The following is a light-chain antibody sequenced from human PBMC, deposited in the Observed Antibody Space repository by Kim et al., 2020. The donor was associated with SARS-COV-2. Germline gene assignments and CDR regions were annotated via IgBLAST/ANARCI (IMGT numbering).Light chain of an antibody. CDR1: SSDIGAYRY. J-gene: IGLJ3*02. CDR2: DVS. V-gene: IGLV2-14*01. CDR3: FAYTTSSTWV. Sequence: QSALTQPASVSGSPGQSITISCTGTSSDIGAYRYVSWYQRHPGKVPKFIIYDVSERPSGVSVRFSASKSGNTASLTISGLQAEDEADYYCFAYTTSSTWVFGGGTKVTVL.